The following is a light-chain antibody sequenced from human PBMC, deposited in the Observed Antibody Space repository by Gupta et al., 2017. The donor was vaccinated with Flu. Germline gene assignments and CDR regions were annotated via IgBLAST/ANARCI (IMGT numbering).Light chain of an antibody. CDR1: SSNIGSHT. V-gene: IGLV1-44*01. J-gene: IGLJ3*02. CDR3: AAWDDSLNAWL. CDR2: RTD. Sequence: VLTQSPSASGTPGQRVTISCSGSSSNIGSHTVSWYRQLPGTAPKLLIYRTDKRPSGVPDRFSGSKSGTSATVANXGXQAEDEXDYYCAAWDDSLNAWLFGGGTKLTV.